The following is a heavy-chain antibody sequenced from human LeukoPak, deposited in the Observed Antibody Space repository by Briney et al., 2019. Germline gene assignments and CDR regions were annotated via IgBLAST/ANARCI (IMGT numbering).Heavy chain of an antibody. CDR1: GFTLSTNA. Sequence: GGSLRLSCLTSGFTLSTNAMSWVRQAPGKGLEWISGISGSGASTYYADSVKGRLTISRDNSKNTLYLQMNSLRAEDTAVYYCAKTRPLDSSSWSHGDYWGQGTLVTVSS. D-gene: IGHD6-13*01. J-gene: IGHJ4*02. V-gene: IGHV3-23*01. CDR2: ISGSGAST. CDR3: AKTRPLDSSSWSHGDY.